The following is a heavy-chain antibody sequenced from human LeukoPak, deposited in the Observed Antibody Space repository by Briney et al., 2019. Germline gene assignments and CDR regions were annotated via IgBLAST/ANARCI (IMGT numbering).Heavy chain of an antibody. CDR3: ASAREYCGSAECYEYFQH. J-gene: IGHJ1*01. V-gene: IGHV3-53*01. D-gene: IGHD2-21*01. Sequence: PGGSLRLSCAASGVTGGTNSMSWARQSPGEGLEWVSVIYSGGSNYNADSVNGRFTVSGDNSRNNLFLQMNNLRAGDTALYFCASAREYCGSAECYEYFQHWGQGTLVIVSS. CDR2: IYSGGSN. CDR1: GVTGGTNS.